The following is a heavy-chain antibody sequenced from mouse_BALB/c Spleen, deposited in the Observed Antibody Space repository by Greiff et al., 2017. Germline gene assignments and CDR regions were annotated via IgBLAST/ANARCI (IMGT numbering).Heavy chain of an antibody. CDR3: VRGGTMITTPFAY. D-gene: IGHD2-4*01. V-gene: IGHV5-12-1*01. Sequence: EVMLVESGGGLVKPGGSLKLSCAASGFAFSSYDMSWVRQTPEKRLEWVAYISSGGGSTYYPDTVKGRFTISRDNAKNTLYLQMSSLKSEDTAMYYCVRGGTMITTPFAYWGQGTLVTVSA. CDR2: ISSGGGST. J-gene: IGHJ3*01. CDR1: GFAFSSYD.